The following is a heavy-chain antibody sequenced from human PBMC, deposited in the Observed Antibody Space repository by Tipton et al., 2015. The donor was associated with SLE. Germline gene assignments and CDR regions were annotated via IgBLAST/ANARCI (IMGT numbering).Heavy chain of an antibody. Sequence: TLSLTCAVHGGSFSGYYWSWIRQPPGKGLEWIGEINHSGSTNYNPSLKSRVTISVDTSKNQFSLKLSSVTAADTAVYYCARYQGAVAIDYWGQGTLVTVSS. D-gene: IGHD6-19*01. V-gene: IGHV4-34*01. CDR2: INHSGST. CDR1: GGSFSGYY. CDR3: ARYQGAVAIDY. J-gene: IGHJ4*02.